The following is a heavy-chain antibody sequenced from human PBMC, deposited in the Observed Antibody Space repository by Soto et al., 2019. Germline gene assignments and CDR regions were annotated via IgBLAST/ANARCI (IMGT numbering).Heavy chain of an antibody. CDR3: ARAKAAPEFFYMDV. CDR2: IYYSGST. J-gene: IGHJ6*03. Sequence: SETLSLTCTVSGGSISSYYWSWIRQPPGKGLEWIGYIYYSGSTNYNPSLKSRVTISVDTSKNQFSLKLSSVTAADTAVYYCARAKAAPEFFYMDVWGKGTTVTVSS. V-gene: IGHV4-59*01. CDR1: GGSISSYY. D-gene: IGHD6-6*01.